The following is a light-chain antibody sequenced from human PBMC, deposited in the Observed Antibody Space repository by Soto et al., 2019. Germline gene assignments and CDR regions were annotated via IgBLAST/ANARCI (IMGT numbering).Light chain of an antibody. Sequence: EIVLTQSPGTLSLSPGERATLSSRASQCLSSDFLAWYQQKLGQAPRLLIHWASTRATGIPDRFSGSGSGTDFTLTISRLEPEDFAVYHCQQYDSSRTFGQGTKV. CDR1: QCLSSDF. CDR3: QQYDSSRT. CDR2: WAS. J-gene: IGKJ1*01. V-gene: IGKV3-20*01.